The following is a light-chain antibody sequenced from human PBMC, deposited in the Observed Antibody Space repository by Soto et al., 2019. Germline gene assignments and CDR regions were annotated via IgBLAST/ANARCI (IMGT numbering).Light chain of an antibody. CDR3: QQYNNWPLT. CDR1: QSVSSN. CDR2: GAS. J-gene: IGKJ3*01. V-gene: IGKV3-15*01. Sequence: ERVMTQSPASLSVSPGERATLSCRASQSVSSNLAWYQQKPGQAPRLLIYGASTRGTGIPARFSGSGSGTEFTLTISGLQSEDFAVYYCQQYNNWPLTFGPGTKVDIK.